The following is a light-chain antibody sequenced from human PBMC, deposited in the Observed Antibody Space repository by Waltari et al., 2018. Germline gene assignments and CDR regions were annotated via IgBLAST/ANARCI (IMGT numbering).Light chain of an antibody. J-gene: IGKJ1*01. Sequence: DIVMTQSPDSLAVSLGERATINRKSSQSVLYSSNNQSYLSWFQQKPGQPPKLLFYWASTRASGVPDRFSGSAAGTDFTLTINSLQAEDVAVYYCQQYYAAPWTFGQGTMVEIK. CDR1: QSVLYSSNNQSY. CDR3: QQYYAAPWT. V-gene: IGKV4-1*01. CDR2: WAS.